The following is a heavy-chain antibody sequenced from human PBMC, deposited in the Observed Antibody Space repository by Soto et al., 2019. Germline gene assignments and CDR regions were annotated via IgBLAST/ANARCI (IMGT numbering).Heavy chain of an antibody. CDR2: ISGSGGST. J-gene: IGHJ4*02. Sequence: PGGSLRLSCAASGFPFSSYAMSWVRQAPGKGLEWVSAISGSGGSTYYADSVKGRFTISRDNSKNTLYLQMNSLRAEDTAVYYCAFHPHPYDMYGSGSLDYWGQGALVTVSS. CDR1: GFPFSSYA. CDR3: AFHPHPYDMYGSGSLDY. D-gene: IGHD3-10*01. V-gene: IGHV3-23*01.